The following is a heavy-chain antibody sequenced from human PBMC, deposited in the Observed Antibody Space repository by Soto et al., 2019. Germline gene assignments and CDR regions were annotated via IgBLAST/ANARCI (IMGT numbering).Heavy chain of an antibody. CDR1: GGSISSGDYY. J-gene: IGHJ5*02. Sequence: QVQLQESGPGLVKPSQTLSLTCTVSGGSISSGDYYWSWIRQPPGKGLGWIGYIYYSGSTYYNPSLQDPVTISVDTSKDQFSLKLSSVTGADTAVYFWARGYSGYDHWGQGTLGTLSS. CDR3: ARGYSGYDH. V-gene: IGHV4-30-4*01. CDR2: IYYSGST. D-gene: IGHD5-12*01.